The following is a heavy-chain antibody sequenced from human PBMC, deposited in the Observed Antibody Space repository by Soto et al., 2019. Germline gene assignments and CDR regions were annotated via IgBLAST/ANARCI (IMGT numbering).Heavy chain of an antibody. CDR1: GYTFKHYY. CDR2: INPASAST. CDR3: ARDLAAGDH. V-gene: IGHV1-46*02. D-gene: IGHD6-13*01. Sequence: QVQLVQSGAEVKKPGASVKVSCRTSGYTFKHYYLPWVRQAPGQGLEWLGIINPASASTNYAQEFQDRGTLTMDTSTTTVYMELSGLRAEDTAIFYCARDLAAGDHWGQGTLVTVSS. J-gene: IGHJ4*02.